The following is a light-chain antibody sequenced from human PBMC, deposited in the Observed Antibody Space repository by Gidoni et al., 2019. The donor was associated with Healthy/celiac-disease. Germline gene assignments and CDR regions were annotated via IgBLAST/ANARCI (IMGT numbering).Light chain of an antibody. CDR2: KAS. V-gene: IGKV1-5*03. Sequence: DIQMTQSPSTLSASVGDRVTITCRASQSISSWLAWYQQKPGKAPKLLIYKASSLESGVPSRFSDSGSGTEFTLTISSLQPDDFATYYCQQYNSYSTFGPGTKVEIK. CDR3: QQYNSYST. J-gene: IGKJ3*01. CDR1: QSISSW.